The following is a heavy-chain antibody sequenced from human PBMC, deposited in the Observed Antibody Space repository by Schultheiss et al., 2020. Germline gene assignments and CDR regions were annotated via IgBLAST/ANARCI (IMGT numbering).Heavy chain of an antibody. J-gene: IGHJ4*02. CDR3: AKAALEYDVWSAYPAV. V-gene: IGHV3-30*18. CDR2: ISYHGTNK. D-gene: IGHD3-3*01. Sequence: GGSLRLSCAASGFTFSQHGMHWVRQAPGKGLEWVAVISYHGTNKYYADSVRGRFIISRDNSRNTLYLQMNSLRAEDTAIYHCAKAALEYDVWSAYPAVWGQGTLVTVYS. CDR1: GFTFSQHG.